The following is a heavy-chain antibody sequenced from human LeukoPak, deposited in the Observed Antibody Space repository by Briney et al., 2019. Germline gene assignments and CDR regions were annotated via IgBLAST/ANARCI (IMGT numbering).Heavy chain of an antibody. V-gene: IGHV4-61*02. D-gene: IGHD3-22*01. CDR2: IYTSGDT. CDR3: AREYRSGYFYVHDAFDM. CDR1: GDSISSDTYY. J-gene: IGHJ3*02. Sequence: PSQTLSLTCTVSGDSISSDTYYWNWIRQSAGKGLKWIGRIYTSGDTYYNPSLKSRVTISVDTSKNQFSLKLTSVTAADAAMYYCAREYRSGYFYVHDAFDMWGQGTMVIVSS.